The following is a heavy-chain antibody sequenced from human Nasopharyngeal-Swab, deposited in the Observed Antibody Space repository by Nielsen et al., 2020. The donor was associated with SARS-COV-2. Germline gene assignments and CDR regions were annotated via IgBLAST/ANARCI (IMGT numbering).Heavy chain of an antibody. CDR1: GFIVSSTY. J-gene: IGHJ1*01. V-gene: IGHV3-53*01. CDR2: TEIGGIT. Sequence: GESLKISCAVSGFIVSSTYMSWVRQAPGKGLEWVSVTEIGGITHYADSVKGRFTISRDSSTNTLYLQMNSLRVKDTAVHYCARDLGGGYCTTINCLGSWGQGTLVTVSS. CDR3: ARDLGGGYCTTINCLGS. D-gene: IGHD2-8*01.